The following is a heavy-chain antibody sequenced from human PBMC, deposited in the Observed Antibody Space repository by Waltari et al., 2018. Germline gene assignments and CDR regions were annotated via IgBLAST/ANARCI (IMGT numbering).Heavy chain of an antibody. V-gene: IGHV4-39*07. Sequence: QLQLQESGPGLVKPSETLSLTCTVPGGSISSSSYYWGWIRQPPGKGLEWIGSIYYSGSTYYNPSLKSRVTISVDTSKNQFSLKLSSVTAADTAVYYCARERIAARAVGYWGQGTLVTVSS. CDR3: ARERIAARAVGY. D-gene: IGHD6-6*01. CDR2: IYYSGST. J-gene: IGHJ4*02. CDR1: GGSISSSSYY.